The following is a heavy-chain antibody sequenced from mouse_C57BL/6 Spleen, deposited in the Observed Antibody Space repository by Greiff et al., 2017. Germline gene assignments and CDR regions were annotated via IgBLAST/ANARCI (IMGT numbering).Heavy chain of an antibody. CDR2: IRNKANGYTT. Sequence: EVQLVESGGGLVQPGGSLSLSCAASGFTFTDYYMSWVRQPPGKALEWLGFIRNKANGYTTEYNASVKGRFTISRDNSQSILYLQMNALRAEDSSTYYCARYDILRHFDYWGQGTTLTVSS. CDR3: ARYDILRHFDY. J-gene: IGHJ2*01. D-gene: IGHD1-1*01. CDR1: GFTFTDYY. V-gene: IGHV7-3*01.